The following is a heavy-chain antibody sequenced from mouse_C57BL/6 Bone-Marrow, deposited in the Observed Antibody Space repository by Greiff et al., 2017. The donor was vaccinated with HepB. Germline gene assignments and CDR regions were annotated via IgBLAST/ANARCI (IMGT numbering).Heavy chain of an antibody. J-gene: IGHJ2*01. CDR3: SRGGGGRDFDY. CDR2: IRNKANNHAT. Sequence: EVKVEESGGGLVQPGGSMKLSCAASGFTFSDAWMDWVRQSPEKGLEWVAEIRNKANNHATYYAESVKGRFTITRDDSKSSVYLQMNSLRAKDTGFDYCSRGGGGRDFDYWGQGTTLTVSS. V-gene: IGHV6-6*01. CDR1: GFTFSDAW.